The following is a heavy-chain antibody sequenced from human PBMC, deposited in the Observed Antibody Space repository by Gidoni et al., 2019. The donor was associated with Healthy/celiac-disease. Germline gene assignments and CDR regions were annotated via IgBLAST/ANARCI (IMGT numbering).Heavy chain of an antibody. CDR1: GFTFSSYE. D-gene: IGHD2-21*02. Sequence: EVQLVESGGGLVQHGGALRLSCAASGFTFSSYEMNWVPQAPGKGLGWVSYISSSGSTIYYADAVKGRFTISRDNAKNSLYLQMNSLRAEDTAVYYCARCGGDCYSGFDYWGQGTLVTVSS. J-gene: IGHJ4*02. CDR2: ISSSGSTI. CDR3: ARCGGDCYSGFDY. V-gene: IGHV3-48*03.